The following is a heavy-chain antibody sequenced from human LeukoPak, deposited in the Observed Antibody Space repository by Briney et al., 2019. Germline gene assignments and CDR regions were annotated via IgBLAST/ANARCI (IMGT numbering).Heavy chain of an antibody. Sequence: PSETLSLTCAVYGGSFSGYYWSWIRQPPGKGLEWIGEINHSGSTNYNPSLKSRVTISVDTSKNQFSLKLSSVTAADTAVYYCATDPQLEQYWGQGTLVTVSS. CDR1: GGSFSGYY. CDR2: INHSGST. J-gene: IGHJ4*02. V-gene: IGHV4-34*01. D-gene: IGHD1-1*01. CDR3: ATDPQLEQY.